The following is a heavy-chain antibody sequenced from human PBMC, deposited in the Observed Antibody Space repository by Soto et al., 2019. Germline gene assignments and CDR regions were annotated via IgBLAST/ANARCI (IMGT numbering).Heavy chain of an antibody. J-gene: IGHJ5*02. D-gene: IGHD2-21*02. Sequence: QVQLQESGPGLVKPSQTLSLTCTVSGGSINSRGYYWSWIRQYPEKGLEWMGYISYSGTTYYKSSLKSRINISVDASKNQFSLKLNSVTAADTAISYCARDSYGGNSDWFDPWGQGTLVTVSS. V-gene: IGHV4-31*03. CDR1: GGSINSRGYY. CDR2: ISYSGTT. CDR3: ARDSYGGNSDWFDP.